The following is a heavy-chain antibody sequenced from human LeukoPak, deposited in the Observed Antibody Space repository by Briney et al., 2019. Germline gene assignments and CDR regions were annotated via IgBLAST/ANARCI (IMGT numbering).Heavy chain of an antibody. J-gene: IGHJ4*02. V-gene: IGHV1-18*01. CDR2: ISAYNGNT. D-gene: IGHD2-15*01. CDR3: ARVLYCSGGSCYLYYFDY. Sequence: ASVKVSCKASGYTFTSYGISWVRQAPGQGLEWMGWISAYNGNTNYAQKLQGRVTMTTDTSTCTAYMELRSLRSDDTAVYYCARVLYCSGGSCYLYYFDYWGQGTLVTVSS. CDR1: GYTFTSYG.